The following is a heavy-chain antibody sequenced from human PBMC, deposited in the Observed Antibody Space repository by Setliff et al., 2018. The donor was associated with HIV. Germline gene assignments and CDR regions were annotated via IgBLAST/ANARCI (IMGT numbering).Heavy chain of an antibody. Sequence: ASVKVSCKAPGYTFTSYAMHWVRQAPGQRLEWMGWINAGNGNTKYSQKFQGRVTITRDTSASTAYMELSSLRSEDTAVYYCARDPEAQIVVVPAYMDVWGKGTTVTVS. V-gene: IGHV1-3*01. D-gene: IGHD2-2*01. J-gene: IGHJ6*03. CDR3: ARDPEAQIVVVPAYMDV. CDR1: GYTFTSYA. CDR2: INAGNGNT.